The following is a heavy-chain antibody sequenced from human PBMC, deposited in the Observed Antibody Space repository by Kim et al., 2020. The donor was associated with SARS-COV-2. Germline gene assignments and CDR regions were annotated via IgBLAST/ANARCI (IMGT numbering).Heavy chain of an antibody. CDR3: ARGDGSGSYYYYYYGMDV. V-gene: IGHV3-48*02. Sequence: GGSLRLSCAASGFTFSSYSMNWVRQAPGKGLEWVSYISSSSSTIYYADSVKGRFTISRDNAKNSLNLQMNSLRDEDTAVYYCARGDGSGSYYYYYYGMDVWGQGTTVTVSS. D-gene: IGHD3-10*01. CDR1: GFTFSSYS. J-gene: IGHJ6*02. CDR2: ISSSSSTI.